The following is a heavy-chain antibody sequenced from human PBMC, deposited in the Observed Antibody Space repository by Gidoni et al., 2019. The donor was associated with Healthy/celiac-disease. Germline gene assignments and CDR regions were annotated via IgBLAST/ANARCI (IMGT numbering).Heavy chain of an antibody. J-gene: IGHJ4*02. V-gene: IGHV3-30*18. CDR1: GFTFSSYG. D-gene: IGHD2-21*02. Sequence: QVQLVESGGGVVQPGRSLRLSCAASGFTFSSYGMHWVRQAPGKGLEWVAVISYDGSNKYYADSVKGRFTISRDNSKNTLYLQMNSLRAEDTAVYYCAKDPRYLLAYCGGDCYAGYYFDYWGQGTLVTVSS. CDR3: AKDPRYLLAYCGGDCYAGYYFDY. CDR2: ISYDGSNK.